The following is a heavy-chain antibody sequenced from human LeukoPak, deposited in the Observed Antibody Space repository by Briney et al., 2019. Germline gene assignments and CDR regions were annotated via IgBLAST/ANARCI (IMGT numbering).Heavy chain of an antibody. J-gene: IGHJ3*02. CDR3: ARAHDSSGYSPEYAFDI. Sequence: SSETLSLTCAVSGGSISSGGYSWSWIRQSPGKGLEWIGYIYHSGSTYYNPSLKSRVTISVDRSKNQFSLKLSSVTAADTAVYYCARAHDSSGYSPEYAFDIWGQGTMVTVSS. CDR1: GGSISSGGYS. CDR2: IYHSGST. V-gene: IGHV4-30-2*06. D-gene: IGHD3-22*01.